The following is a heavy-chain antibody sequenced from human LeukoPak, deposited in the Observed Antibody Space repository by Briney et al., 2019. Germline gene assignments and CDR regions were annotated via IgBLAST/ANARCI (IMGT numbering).Heavy chain of an antibody. J-gene: IGHJ4*02. V-gene: IGHV4-59*12. D-gene: IGHD1-26*01. CDR3: TRYSGAFSPFVF. CDR1: GCSISSYS. CDR2: VHLNGAT. Sequence: SETLSLTCTVSGCSISSYSWSWIRQPPGKGLEWIGEVHLNGATNYNPSVEGRVTMSIDKSNNHLSLEVISVTAADTAMYYCTRYSGAFSPFVFWGQGTLVTVSS.